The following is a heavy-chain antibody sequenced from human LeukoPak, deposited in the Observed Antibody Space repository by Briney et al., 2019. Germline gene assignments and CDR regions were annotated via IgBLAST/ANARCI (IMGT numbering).Heavy chain of an antibody. D-gene: IGHD6-13*01. CDR2: ISSNGGST. CDR1: GFTFSSYA. V-gene: IGHV3-64*01. J-gene: IGHJ4*02. Sequence: LTGGSLRLSCAASGFTFSSYAMHWVRQAPGKGLEYVSAISSNGGSTYYANSVKGRFTISRDNSKNTLYLQMGSLRAEDMAVYYCARGASAAGRQFDYWGQGTLVTVSS. CDR3: ARGASAAGRQFDY.